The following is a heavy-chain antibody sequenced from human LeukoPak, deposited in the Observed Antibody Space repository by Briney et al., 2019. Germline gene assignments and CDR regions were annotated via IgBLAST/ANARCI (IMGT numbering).Heavy chain of an antibody. CDR3: ASGGDYAGVAALFRH. CDR2: LSIRNIII. J-gene: IGHJ4*02. D-gene: IGHD4-17*01. Sequence: GGSLRLSCEASGFNFSASYMAWIRLTPGKRLEWVSYLSIRNIIINYADSVRGRFIISRDDTKKSLYLQMNNLRIEDTAIYYCASGGDYAGVAALFRHWGQGPLVTVSS. CDR1: GFNFSASY. V-gene: IGHV3-11*01.